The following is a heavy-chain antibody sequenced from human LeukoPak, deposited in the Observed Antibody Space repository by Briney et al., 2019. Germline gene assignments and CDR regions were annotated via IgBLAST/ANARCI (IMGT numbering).Heavy chain of an antibody. J-gene: IGHJ4*02. Sequence: PGGSLRLSCAASGFTFDDYGMSWVRQAPGKGLVWVSRISSDESITSYADSVKGRFTISRDNAKNTLFLQMNGLRAEDTAVYYCARVSLSSGCLSNWGQGTLVTVSS. CDR2: ISSDESIT. D-gene: IGHD6-19*01. V-gene: IGHV3-74*01. CDR1: GFTFDDYG. CDR3: ARVSLSSGCLSN.